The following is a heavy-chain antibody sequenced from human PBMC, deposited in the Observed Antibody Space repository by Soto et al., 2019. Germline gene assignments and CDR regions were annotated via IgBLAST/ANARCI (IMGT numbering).Heavy chain of an antibody. CDR3: ARGQLAVANFFFDY. CDR1: GFTFSSYD. J-gene: IGHJ4*02. D-gene: IGHD6-19*01. Sequence: QAGGSLRLSCAASGFTFSSYDMHWVRQATGKGLEWVSAIGTAGDTYYPGSVKGRFTISRENAKNSLYLQMNSLRAGDTAVYYCARGQLAVANFFFDYWGQGTLVTVSS. V-gene: IGHV3-13*01. CDR2: IGTAGDT.